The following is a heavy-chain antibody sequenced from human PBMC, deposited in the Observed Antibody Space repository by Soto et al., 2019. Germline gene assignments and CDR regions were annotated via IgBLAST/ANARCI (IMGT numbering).Heavy chain of an antibody. CDR3: ARSRNGAVPDSINF. CDR1: GFTFSRYA. D-gene: IGHD2-8*01. CDR2: ISRDGSSK. V-gene: IGHV3-30-3*01. J-gene: IGHJ4*02. Sequence: QVHLVESGGGLVQPGGSLRLSCAASGFTFSRYAMHWVRQAPGEGLGWVAVISRDGSSKYYGDSVKGRFTVSRDNSNNTVYLSMTSLRPDDTAVFYCARSRNGAVPDSINFWGQGTLVTVSS.